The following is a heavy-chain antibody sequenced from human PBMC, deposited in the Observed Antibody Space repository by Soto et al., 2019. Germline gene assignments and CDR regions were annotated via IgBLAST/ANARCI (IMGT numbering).Heavy chain of an antibody. CDR2: INHSGST. CDR3: ARGRTSGEMDV. CDR1: GGSFSGYY. V-gene: IGHV4-34*01. Sequence: SETLSLTCAVYGGSFSGYYWSWIRQPPGKGLEWIGEINHSGSTNYNPSLKSRVTISVDTSKNQFSLKLSSVTAADTAVYYCARGRTSGEMDVWGQGTTVTVSS. D-gene: IGHD3-10*01. J-gene: IGHJ6*02.